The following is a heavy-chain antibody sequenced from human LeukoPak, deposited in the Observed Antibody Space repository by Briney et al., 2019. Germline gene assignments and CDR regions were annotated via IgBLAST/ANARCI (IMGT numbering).Heavy chain of an antibody. V-gene: IGHV1-18*01. D-gene: IGHD6-19*01. Sequence: ASVKVSCKTSGYTFDNYGISWVRQAPRQGLEWLGWISAYKSNTNYAQKVQARVTMTTDTSTSTAYMELRSLRSDDTAVYYCARDGVKYSSLPFYSDYWGQGTQVTVSS. CDR1: GYTFDNYG. CDR3: ARDGVKYSSLPFYSDY. J-gene: IGHJ4*02. CDR2: ISAYKSNT.